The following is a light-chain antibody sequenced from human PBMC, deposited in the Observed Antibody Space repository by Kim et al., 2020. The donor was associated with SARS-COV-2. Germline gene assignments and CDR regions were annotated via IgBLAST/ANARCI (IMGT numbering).Light chain of an antibody. CDR1: QSVSSTY. CDR2: GAS. CDR3: QQYGISPPYT. Sequence: EIVLTQSPGTPSLSPGERATLSCRASQSVSSTYLAWYQQKPGQAPRLLIYGASTRATDIPDRFSGSGSGTDFTLTISRLEPEDFAVYYCQQYGISPPYTFGQGTKLEI. J-gene: IGKJ2*01. V-gene: IGKV3-20*01.